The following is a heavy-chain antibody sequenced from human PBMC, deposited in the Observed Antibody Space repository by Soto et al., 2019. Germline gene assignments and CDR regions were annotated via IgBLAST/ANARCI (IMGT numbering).Heavy chain of an antibody. CDR1: GYTLTDYY. J-gene: IGHJ4*02. V-gene: IGHV1-2*04. CDR2: INPNSGVT. CDR3: ARGVSGWSPFDL. D-gene: IGHD6-19*01. Sequence: GASVKVSCKTSGYTLTDYYVHWVRQAPGQGLEWMGWINPNSGVTNYAQKFQGWVTLTRDASVATAYMELNSLKSDDTAVFFCARGVSGWSPFDLWGQGTLVTVSS.